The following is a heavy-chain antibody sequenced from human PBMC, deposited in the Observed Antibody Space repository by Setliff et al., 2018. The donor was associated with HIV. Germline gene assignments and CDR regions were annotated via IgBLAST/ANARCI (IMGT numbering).Heavy chain of an antibody. D-gene: IGHD2-15*01. CDR2: IDPSDSYT. J-gene: IGHJ4*02. V-gene: IGHV5-10-1*01. CDR3: ARQLRVVAATPLGGFDY. CDR1: GYNFTSYW. Sequence: PGESLKISCKASGYNFTSYWISWVRQMPGKGLEWMGRIDPSDSYTNYSPSFQGHVTISADKSISTAYLQWSSLKASDTAMYYCARQLRVVAATPLGGFDYWGQGTLVTVS.